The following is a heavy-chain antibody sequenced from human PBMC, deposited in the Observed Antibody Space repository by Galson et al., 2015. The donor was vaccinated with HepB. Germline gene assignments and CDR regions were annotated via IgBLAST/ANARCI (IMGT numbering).Heavy chain of an antibody. V-gene: IGHV3-7*03. CDR1: GFTFSSYW. Sequence: SLRLSCAASGFTFSSYWMSWVRQAPGKGLEWVANIKQDGSEKYYVDSVKGRFTISRDNAKNSLYLQMNSLRAEDTAVYYCAREQYYYYYGMDVWGQGTTVTVSS. CDR2: IKQDGSEK. CDR3: AREQYYYYYGMDV. J-gene: IGHJ6*02.